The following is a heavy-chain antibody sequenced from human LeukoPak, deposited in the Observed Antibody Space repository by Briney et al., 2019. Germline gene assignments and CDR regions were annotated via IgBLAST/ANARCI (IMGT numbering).Heavy chain of an antibody. CDR3: ARDADTSAFYWYFDL. Sequence: GGSLRLSCAASGFTFSNYAMNWVRQAPGKGLELVALMWADGSKTSYANSVKGRFTISRDISRNTLYLQMNSLRAEDTALYYCARDADTSAFYWYFDLWGRGTLVTVSS. D-gene: IGHD1-26*01. V-gene: IGHV3-33*08. CDR2: MWADGSKT. CDR1: GFTFSNYA. J-gene: IGHJ2*01.